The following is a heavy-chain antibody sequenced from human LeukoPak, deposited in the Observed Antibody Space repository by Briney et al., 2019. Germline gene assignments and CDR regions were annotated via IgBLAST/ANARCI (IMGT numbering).Heavy chain of an antibody. J-gene: IGHJ5*02. Sequence: GGSLRLSCAASGFTFSSYSMNWVRQAPGKGLEWVSSISSSSSYIYYADSVKGRFTISRDNAKNSLYLQMNSLRAEDTAVYYCARAHITGTTYWFDPWGQGTLVTVSS. CDR3: ARAHITGTTYWFDP. CDR1: GFTFSSYS. D-gene: IGHD1-7*01. CDR2: ISSSSSYI. V-gene: IGHV3-21*01.